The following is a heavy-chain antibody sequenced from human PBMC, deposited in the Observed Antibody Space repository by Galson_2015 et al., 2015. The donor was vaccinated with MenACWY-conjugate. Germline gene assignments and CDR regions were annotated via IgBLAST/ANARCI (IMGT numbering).Heavy chain of an antibody. Sequence: SLRLSCAASGFTFSSYAMSWVRQAPGKGLEWVSAISGSGGSTYYADSVKGRFTISRDNSKNTLYLQMNSLRAEDTAVYYCANGARPYDILTGYYLYWGQGTLVTVSS. D-gene: IGHD3-9*01. V-gene: IGHV3-23*01. CDR2: ISGSGGST. J-gene: IGHJ4*02. CDR1: GFTFSSYA. CDR3: ANGARPYDILTGYYLY.